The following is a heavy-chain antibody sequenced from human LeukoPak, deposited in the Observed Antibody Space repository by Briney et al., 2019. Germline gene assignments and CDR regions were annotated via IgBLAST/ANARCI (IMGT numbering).Heavy chain of an antibody. Sequence: GGSLRLSCAASGFTFSSYEMNWVRQAPGKGLEWVSYISSSGSTIYYADSVKGRFTIPRDNAKNSLYLQMNSLRAEDTAVYYCARGQWLVDYWGQGTLVTVSS. V-gene: IGHV3-48*03. J-gene: IGHJ4*02. CDR1: GFTFSSYE. D-gene: IGHD6-19*01. CDR3: ARGQWLVDY. CDR2: ISSSGSTI.